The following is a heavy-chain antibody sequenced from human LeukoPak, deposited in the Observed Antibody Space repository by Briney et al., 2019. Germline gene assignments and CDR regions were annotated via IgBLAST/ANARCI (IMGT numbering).Heavy chain of an antibody. J-gene: IGHJ6*03. D-gene: IGHD3-9*01. CDR1: GYTFTSYG. V-gene: IGHV1-18*01. CDR3: ARSFLYDILTPPSDYYYMDV. CDR2: ISAYNGNT. Sequence: ASVKVSCKASGYTFTSYGTSWVRQAPGQGLEWMGWISAYNGNTNYAQKLQGRVTMTTDTSTSTAYMELRSLRSDDTAVYYCARSFLYDILTPPSDYYYMDVWGKGTTVTVSS.